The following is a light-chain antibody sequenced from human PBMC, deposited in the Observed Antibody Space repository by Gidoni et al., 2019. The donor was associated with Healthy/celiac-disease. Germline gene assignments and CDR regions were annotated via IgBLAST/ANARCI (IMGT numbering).Light chain of an antibody. Sequence: QSVLTQPPSVSGAPGQRVTISCTGRSSNIGAGYDVHWYQQLPGTAPKLLIYGNSNRPSGVPDRFSGSKSGTSASLAITGLHAEDEADYYCQSYDSILSGSVFGGGTKLTVL. CDR1: SSNIGAGYD. J-gene: IGLJ2*01. V-gene: IGLV1-40*01. CDR3: QSYDSILSGSV. CDR2: GNS.